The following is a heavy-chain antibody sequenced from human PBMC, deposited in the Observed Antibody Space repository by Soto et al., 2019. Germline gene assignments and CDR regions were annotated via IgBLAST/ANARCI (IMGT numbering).Heavy chain of an antibody. D-gene: IGHD4-17*01. V-gene: IGHV3-49*03. CDR2: IRSKAYGGTT. Sequence: GGSLRLFCTASGFTFGDYAMSWFRQAPGKGLEWVGFIRSKAYGGTTEYAASVKGRFTISRDDSKSIAYLQMNSLKTEDTAVYYCTRDPTVTTSVSYYYGMDVWGQGTTVTVSS. CDR3: TRDPTVTTSVSYYYGMDV. J-gene: IGHJ6*02. CDR1: GFTFGDYA.